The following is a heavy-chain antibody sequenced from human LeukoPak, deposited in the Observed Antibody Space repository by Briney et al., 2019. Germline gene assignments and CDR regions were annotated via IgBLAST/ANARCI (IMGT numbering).Heavy chain of an antibody. CDR2: ISGSGGRA. V-gene: IGHV3-23*01. D-gene: IGHD3-22*01. J-gene: IGHJ4*02. Sequence: GGSLRLSCVASGFTFSNYAMSWVRQAPGKGLEWVSAISGSGGRAYYADSVKGRFTISRDNSKNTLYLQMNSLRAEDTAVYYCARDRYYDSSGYYYFDYWGQGTLVTVSS. CDR3: ARDRYYDSSGYYYFDY. CDR1: GFTFSNYA.